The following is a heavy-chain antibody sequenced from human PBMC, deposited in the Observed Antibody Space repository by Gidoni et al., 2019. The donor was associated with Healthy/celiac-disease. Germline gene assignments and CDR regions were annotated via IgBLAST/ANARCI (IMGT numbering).Heavy chain of an antibody. J-gene: IGHJ4*02. V-gene: IGHV3-23*01. Sequence: EVQLLESGGGLVQPGGSLRLSCAASGFTFSSYAMSWVRQAPGKGLEWVSAISGSGGSTYYADSVKGRFTISRDNSKNTLYLQMNSLRAEDTAVYYCAKDPSGDTAMVHYFDYWGQGTLVTVSS. CDR2: ISGSGGST. CDR3: AKDPSGDTAMVHYFDY. D-gene: IGHD5-18*01. CDR1: GFTFSSYA.